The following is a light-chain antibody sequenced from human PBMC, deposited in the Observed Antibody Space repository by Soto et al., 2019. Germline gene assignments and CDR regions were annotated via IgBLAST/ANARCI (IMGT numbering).Light chain of an antibody. J-gene: IGKJ4*01. CDR2: AAS. CDR1: QGITNW. CDR3: QQANSFPLT. V-gene: IGKV1-12*01. Sequence: DIQMTQSPSSVSASVGDRFTITCRASQGITNWLYWYQQKPGKAPKLLXYAASGLPSGVPSRFSGSGSGTDFTLTISSLQPEDFETYYCQQANSFPLTFGGGTKVDIK.